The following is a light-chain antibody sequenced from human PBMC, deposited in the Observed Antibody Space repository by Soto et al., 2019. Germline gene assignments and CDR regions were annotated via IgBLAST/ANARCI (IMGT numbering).Light chain of an antibody. J-gene: IGKJ2*01. V-gene: IGKV3-15*01. CDR3: QQYHNWPYT. CDR2: GAS. Sequence: ELVMTQSPATLSVSPGERATLSCRASQSVKSNLAWYQQKPGQAPRLLVYGASTGATGIPARFSGSGSGTEFTLTISSLQSEDFAIYYCQQYHNWPYTFGQGTKLEIK. CDR1: QSVKSN.